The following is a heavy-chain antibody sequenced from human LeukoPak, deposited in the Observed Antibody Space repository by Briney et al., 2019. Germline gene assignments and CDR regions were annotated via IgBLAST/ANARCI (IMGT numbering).Heavy chain of an antibody. Sequence: GGSLRLSCAASGFTFSSYEMNWVRQAPGKGLEWVSAISGSGGSTYYADSVKGRFTISRDNSKNTLYLQMNSLRAEDTAVYYCATPIAVAGTFAYWGQGTLVTVSS. CDR1: GFTFSSYE. V-gene: IGHV3-23*01. D-gene: IGHD6-19*01. CDR2: ISGSGGST. J-gene: IGHJ4*02. CDR3: ATPIAVAGTFAY.